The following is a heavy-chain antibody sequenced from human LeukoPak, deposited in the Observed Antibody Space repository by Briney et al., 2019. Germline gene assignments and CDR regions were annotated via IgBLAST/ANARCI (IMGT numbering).Heavy chain of an antibody. CDR3: ARARKADSYGYYDYDQAGYFDY. D-gene: IGHD5-18*01. J-gene: IGHJ4*02. V-gene: IGHV4-34*01. CDR2: VNHSGST. CDR1: GGSFSGYY. Sequence: PSETLSLTCAVYGGSFSGYYWSWIRQPPGKGLEWIGEVNHSGSTNYNPSLKSRVTISVDTSKNQFSLKLSSVTAADTAVYYCARARKADSYGYYDYDQAGYFDYWGQGTLVTVSS.